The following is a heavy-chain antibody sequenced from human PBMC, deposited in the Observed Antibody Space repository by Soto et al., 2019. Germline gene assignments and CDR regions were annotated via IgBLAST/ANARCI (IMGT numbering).Heavy chain of an antibody. V-gene: IGHV5-51*01. CDR2: IYPGDSDT. J-gene: IGHJ6*02. CDR1: GYSFTSYW. CDR3: ARLYGLLWFGELLYGMDV. D-gene: IGHD3-10*01. Sequence: PGESLKISCKGSGYSFTSYWIGWVRQMPGKGLEWMGIIYPGDSDTRYSPSFQGQVTISADKSISTAYLQWSSLKASDTAMYYCARLYGLLWFGELLYGMDVWGQGTTVTVSS.